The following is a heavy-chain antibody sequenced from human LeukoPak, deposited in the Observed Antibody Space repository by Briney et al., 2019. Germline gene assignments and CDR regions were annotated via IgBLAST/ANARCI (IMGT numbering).Heavy chain of an antibody. J-gene: IGHJ4*02. CDR1: GYSFTCYW. D-gene: IGHD2-15*01. CDR2: IYPGDSDT. V-gene: IGHV5-51*01. Sequence: GESLKISCNGSGYSFTCYWIGWVRESPGKGLEWMGIIYPGDSDTRYSPSFQGPVTISPGKCISTAYPQWSSLEAWDTAMYSCARKSCSGGSCYSETFDYWREGALATVSS. CDR3: ARKSCSGGSCYSETFDY.